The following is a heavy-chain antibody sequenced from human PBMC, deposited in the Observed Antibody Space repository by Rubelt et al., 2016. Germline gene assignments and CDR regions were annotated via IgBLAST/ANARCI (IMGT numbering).Heavy chain of an antibody. CDR1: GYSISSGYY. J-gene: IGHJ5*02. D-gene: IGHD6-13*01. CDR2: IYHSGST. CDR3: ARAAGAWFDP. Sequence: QVQLQESGPGLVKPSETLSLTCTVSGYSISSGYYWGWIRQPPGKGLEWIGSIYHSGSTYYNPSLQRQVTISVYTSKNQSSLMRSSVTAADTAVYYCARAAGAWFDPWGQGTLVTVSS. V-gene: IGHV4-38-2*02.